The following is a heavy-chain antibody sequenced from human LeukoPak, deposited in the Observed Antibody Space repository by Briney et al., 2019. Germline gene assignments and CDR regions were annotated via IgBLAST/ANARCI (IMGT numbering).Heavy chain of an antibody. V-gene: IGHV4-38-2*02. CDR1: GYSISSNYY. CDR2: IYHSGST. CDR3: ARGGSSQQLVRFDY. J-gene: IGHJ4*02. Sequence: SETLSLTCTVSGYSISSNYYWGWIRQPPGKGLEWIGNIYHSGSTYYNPSLKSRVTISLDTCKNQFYLKLSSVTAADTAVYYCARGGSSQQLVRFDYWGQGTLVTVSS. D-gene: IGHD6-13*01.